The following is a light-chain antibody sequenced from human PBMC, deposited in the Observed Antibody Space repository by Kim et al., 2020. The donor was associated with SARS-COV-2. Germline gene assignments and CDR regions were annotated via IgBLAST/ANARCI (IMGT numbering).Light chain of an antibody. CDR3: QAWGAGFRV. J-gene: IGLJ3*02. CDR2: LHSDGSH. CDR1: SGYSYYS. V-gene: IGLV4-69*01. Sequence: SVKLTCTLNSGYSYYSIEWQQQQPEKGPRFLMNLHSDGSHNKGDGIPDRFSGSSSGAERYLTISSLQSEDEADYYCQAWGAGFRVFGGGTQLTVL.